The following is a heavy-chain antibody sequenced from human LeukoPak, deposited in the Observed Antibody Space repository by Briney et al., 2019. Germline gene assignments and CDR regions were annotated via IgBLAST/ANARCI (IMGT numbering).Heavy chain of an antibody. CDR2: MNPNSGNT. J-gene: IGHJ5*02. Sequence: GASVKVSCKASGYTLTSYDINWVRQATGQGLEWMGWMNPNSGNTGYAQKFQGRVTMTRNTSISTAYMELSSLRSEDTAVYYCARAPHSGWVRWFDPWGQGTLVTVSS. CDR1: GYTLTSYD. CDR3: ARAPHSGWVRWFDP. V-gene: IGHV1-8*01. D-gene: IGHD6-25*01.